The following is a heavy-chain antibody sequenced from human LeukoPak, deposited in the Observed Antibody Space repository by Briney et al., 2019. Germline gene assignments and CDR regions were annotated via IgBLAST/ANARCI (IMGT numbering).Heavy chain of an antibody. CDR1: GYTFSSYG. Sequence: GTSVKVSCTASGYTFSSYGIRWVRQAPGQGLEWMGWISAYNGSINYVQNLRGRVTMTTDTSTSTAYMDLRSLRSDDTAVYYCARVDILTGYYHFDYWGQGTLVTVSS. V-gene: IGHV1-18*04. D-gene: IGHD3-9*01. CDR3: ARVDILTGYYHFDY. J-gene: IGHJ4*02. CDR2: ISAYNGSI.